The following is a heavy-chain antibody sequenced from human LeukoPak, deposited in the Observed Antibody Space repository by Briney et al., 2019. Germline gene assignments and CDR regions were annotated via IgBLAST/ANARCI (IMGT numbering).Heavy chain of an antibody. D-gene: IGHD3-3*01. CDR3: ARTMYDFWSGYYPDY. Sequence: ASVKVSCKASGYTFTGYYMHWVRQAPGQGLEWMGWINPNSGGTNYAQKFQGRVTMTRDTSISTAYMELSRLRSDDTAVYYCARTMYDFWSGYYPDYWGQGTLVTVSS. CDR1: GYTFTGYY. CDR2: INPNSGGT. V-gene: IGHV1-2*02. J-gene: IGHJ4*02.